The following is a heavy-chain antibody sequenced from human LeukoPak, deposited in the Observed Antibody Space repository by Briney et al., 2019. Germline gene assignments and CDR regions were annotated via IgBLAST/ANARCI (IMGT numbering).Heavy chain of an antibody. CDR3: ARDMVRGVPNFY. J-gene: IGHJ4*02. D-gene: IGHD3-10*01. Sequence: GASVKVSCKASGYTFTGYYMHWVRQAPGQGLEWMGWINPNSGGTNYAQKFQGRVTMTTDTSTSTAYMELRSLRSDDTAVYYCARDMVRGVPNFYWGQGTLVTVSS. CDR1: GYTFTGYY. V-gene: IGHV1-2*02. CDR2: INPNSGGT.